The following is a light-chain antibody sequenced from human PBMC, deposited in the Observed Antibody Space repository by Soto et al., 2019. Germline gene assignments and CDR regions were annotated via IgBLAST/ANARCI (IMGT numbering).Light chain of an antibody. CDR1: QSISSY. CDR2: AAS. V-gene: IGKV1-39*01. J-gene: IGKJ1*01. Sequence: DIQTTQSPSSLSASVRDRVAITCRASQSISSYLNWYQQKPGKAPKLLIYAASSLQSGVPSRFRGSGSGTDFSLTISSLQPEDFATYYCQQSYITPRTFGQGTKVDIK. CDR3: QQSYITPRT.